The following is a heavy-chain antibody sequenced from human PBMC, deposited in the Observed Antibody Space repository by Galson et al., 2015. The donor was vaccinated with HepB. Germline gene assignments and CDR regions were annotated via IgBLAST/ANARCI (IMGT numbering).Heavy chain of an antibody. CDR1: GYTFSSYA. Sequence: SVKVSCKASGYTFSSYAISWVRQAPGQGLEWMGWISTYNGNTNYAQKLRGRVTMTTDTSTSTSYMELRSLRSDDTAVYYCVRVKGSNFDAFDIWGQGTRVTVSS. D-gene: IGHD1-7*01. CDR2: ISTYNGNT. V-gene: IGHV1-18*01. CDR3: VRVKGSNFDAFDI. J-gene: IGHJ3*02.